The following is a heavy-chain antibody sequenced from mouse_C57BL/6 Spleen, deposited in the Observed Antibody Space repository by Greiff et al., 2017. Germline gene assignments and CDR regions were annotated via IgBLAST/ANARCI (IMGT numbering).Heavy chain of an antibody. CDR1: GYTFTSYW. CDR2: IYPSDSET. V-gene: IGHV1-61*01. J-gene: IGHJ3*01. Sequence: QVQLQQPGAELVRPGSSVKLSCKASGYTFTSYWMDWVKQRPGQGLEWIGNIYPSDSETHYNQKFKDKATLTVDKSSSTAYMQLSSLTSEDSAVYYGAREGTMVTTSSSWFAYWGQGTLVTVSA. CDR3: AREGTMVTTSSSWFAY. D-gene: IGHD2-2*01.